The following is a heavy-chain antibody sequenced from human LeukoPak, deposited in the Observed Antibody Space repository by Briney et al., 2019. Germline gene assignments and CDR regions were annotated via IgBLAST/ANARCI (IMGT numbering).Heavy chain of an antibody. CDR2: IYYSGST. Sequence: SETLSLTCTVSGGSLSSGGYYWSWIRQHPGKGLEWIGYIYYSGSTYYNPSLKSRVTISVDTSKNQFSLKLSSVTAADTAVYYCACAAAPFDYSLDYWGQGTLVTVSS. J-gene: IGHJ4*02. D-gene: IGHD4-11*01. CDR1: GGSLSSGGYY. V-gene: IGHV4-31*03. CDR3: ACAAAPFDYSLDY.